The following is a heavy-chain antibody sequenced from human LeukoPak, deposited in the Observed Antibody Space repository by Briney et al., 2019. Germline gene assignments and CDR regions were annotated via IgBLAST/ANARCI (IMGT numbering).Heavy chain of an antibody. CDR2: MNPNRGNT. D-gene: IGHD3-3*01. V-gene: IGHV1-8*01. CDR3: ARGDFWSGYFDYYYYYYMDV. Sequence: ASVKVSCKDSGYTFPSYDINWVRPATGQGLEWMEWMNPNRGNTGYAQKLQGRVTMTSNTSISTAYMELSSLRSEDTAVYYCARGDFWSGYFDYYYYYYMDVWGKGTTVTVSS. CDR1: GYTFPSYD. J-gene: IGHJ6*03.